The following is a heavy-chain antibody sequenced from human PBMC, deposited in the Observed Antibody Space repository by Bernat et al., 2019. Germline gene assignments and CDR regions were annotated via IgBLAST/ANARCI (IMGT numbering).Heavy chain of an antibody. J-gene: IGHJ4*02. Sequence: EVQVLESGGGLVQPGGSLRLSCAASGFTFSSYGMTWVRQAPGKGLEWVSGISGSGGHTYHSDSVKGRFTISRDNSKNTLYLQMNSLRAEDTAMYYCAKDIRGVTDIVVLVAARYWGQGTLVTVSS. CDR2: ISGSGGHT. CDR1: GFTFSSYG. V-gene: IGHV3-23*01. CDR3: AKDIRGVTDIVVLVAARY. D-gene: IGHD2-15*01.